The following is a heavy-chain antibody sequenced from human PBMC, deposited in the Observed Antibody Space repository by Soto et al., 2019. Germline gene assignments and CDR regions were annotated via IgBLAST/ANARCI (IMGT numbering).Heavy chain of an antibody. J-gene: IGHJ4*02. CDR2: IYYSGST. D-gene: IGHD4-17*01. CDR3: ARVEEDEYGDFRYFDY. Sequence: QVQLQESGPGLVKPSQTLSLTCTVSGGSISSGGYYWSWIRQHPGKGLEWIGYIYYSGSTYYNPSLKSRVTISVETSKNQFSLKLSSVTAADTAVYYCARVEEDEYGDFRYFDYWGQGTLVTVSS. CDR1: GGSISSGGYY. V-gene: IGHV4-31*03.